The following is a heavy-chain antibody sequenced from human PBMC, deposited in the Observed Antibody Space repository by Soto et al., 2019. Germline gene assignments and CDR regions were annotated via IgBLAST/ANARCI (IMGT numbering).Heavy chain of an antibody. Sequence: PGGSLRLSCAASGSTFSGYGMHWVRQAPGKGLEWVAVIWYDGSNKYYADSVKGRFTISRDNSKNTLYLQMNSLRAEDTAVYYCARDHPLSCSSTSCPIYYYYYGMDVWGQGTTVTVSS. V-gene: IGHV3-33*01. D-gene: IGHD2-2*01. CDR3: ARDHPLSCSSTSCPIYYYYYGMDV. CDR2: IWYDGSNK. J-gene: IGHJ6*02. CDR1: GSTFSGYG.